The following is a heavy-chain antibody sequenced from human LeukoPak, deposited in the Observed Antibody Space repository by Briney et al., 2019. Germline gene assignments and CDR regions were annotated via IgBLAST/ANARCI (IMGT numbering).Heavy chain of an antibody. V-gene: IGHV3-23*01. CDR2: ISGSGGST. CDR3: ACYSSGWYRSGYDY. CDR1: GFTFSTKA. D-gene: IGHD6-19*01. J-gene: IGHJ4*02. Sequence: GGSLRLSCPAPGFTFSTKAMSWVRQAPGKGLEWVSAISGSGGSTYYADSVKGRFTISRDNSKNTLYLQMNSLRAEDTAVYYCACYSSGWYRSGYDYWGQGTLVTVSS.